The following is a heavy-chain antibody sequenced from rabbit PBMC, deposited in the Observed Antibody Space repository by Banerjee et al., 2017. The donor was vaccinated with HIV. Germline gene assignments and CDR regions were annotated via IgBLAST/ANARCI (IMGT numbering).Heavy chain of an antibody. CDR1: GFSLSSYH. CDR2: IYAGSGSA. Sequence: QSLEESGGDLVKPGASLTLTCKASGFSLSSYHMSWVRQAPGKGLEWIGIIYAGSGSAYYASWVHGRFTISSDNAQNTVDLQMNSLTAADTATYFCARAGYADYFYDLWGQGTLVTVS. CDR3: ARAGYADYFYDL. V-gene: IGHV1S7*01. J-gene: IGHJ3*01. D-gene: IGHD6-1*01.